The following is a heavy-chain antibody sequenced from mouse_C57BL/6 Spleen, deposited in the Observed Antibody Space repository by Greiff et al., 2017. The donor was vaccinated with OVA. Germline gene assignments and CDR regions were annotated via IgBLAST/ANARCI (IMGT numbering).Heavy chain of an antibody. CDR1: GFNIKDYY. D-gene: IGHD2-4*01. V-gene: IGHV14-2*01. Sequence: EVKLMESGAELVKPGASVKLSCTASGFNIKDYYMHWVKQRTEQGLEWIGRIDPEDGETKYAPKFQGKATITADTSSNTAYLQLSSLTSEDTAVYYCASHYDYDGDYYAMDYWGQGTSVTVSS. J-gene: IGHJ4*01. CDR2: IDPEDGET. CDR3: ASHYDYDGDYYAMDY.